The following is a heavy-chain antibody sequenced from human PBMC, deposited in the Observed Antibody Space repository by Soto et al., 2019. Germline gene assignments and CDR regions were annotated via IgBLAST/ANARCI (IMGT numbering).Heavy chain of an antibody. V-gene: IGHV1-46*01. D-gene: IGHD1-7*01. Sequence: ASVKVSCKASGYTFTSYYMHWVRQAPGQVLEWMGIINPSGGSTSYAQKFQGRVTITRDTSTSTVYMELSSLRSEDTAVYYCASKGGITGTTRPFDYGGQGTLVTVSS. CDR2: INPSGGST. CDR1: GYTFTSYY. J-gene: IGHJ4*02. CDR3: ASKGGITGTTRPFDY.